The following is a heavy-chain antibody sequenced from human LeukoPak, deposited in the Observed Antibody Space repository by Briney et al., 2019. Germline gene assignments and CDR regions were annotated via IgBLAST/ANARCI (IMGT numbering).Heavy chain of an antibody. CDR3: ARVRYSSSWYNNDAFDI. CDR1: GYTFTSYD. Sequence: ASVKVSCKASGYTFTSYDINWVRQATGQGGEWMGWMNPNSGNTGYAQKFQGRVTMTRNTSISTAYMELSSMRSEETAVYYCARVRYSSSWYNNDAFDIWGQGKMVTVSS. J-gene: IGHJ3*02. D-gene: IGHD6-13*01. CDR2: MNPNSGNT. V-gene: IGHV1-8*01.